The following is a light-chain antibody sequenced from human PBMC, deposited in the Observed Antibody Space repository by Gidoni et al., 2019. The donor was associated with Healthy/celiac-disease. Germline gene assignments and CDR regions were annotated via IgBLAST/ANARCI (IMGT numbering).Light chain of an antibody. CDR1: SSDVGGYNY. Sequence: SPGQSITISCTGTSSDVGGYNYVSWYQQHPGKAPKLMIYEVSNRPSGVSNRFSGSKSGNTASLTISGLQAEDEADYYCSSYTSSSIVVFGGGTKLTVL. CDR3: SSYTSSSIVV. J-gene: IGLJ2*01. CDR2: EVS. V-gene: IGLV2-14*01.